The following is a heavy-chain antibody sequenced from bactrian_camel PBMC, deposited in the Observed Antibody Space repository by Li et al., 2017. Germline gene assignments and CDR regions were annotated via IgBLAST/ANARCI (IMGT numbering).Heavy chain of an antibody. V-gene: IGHV3S32*01. Sequence: VQLVESGGGSVQTGGSLRLSCVVSGHSRGSNCVGWYRLPPGRAPAEREGIAAIRRDGGETWYAASVKGRFTISRDNAKNTVYLQMNSLKPEDTAVYYCVRKDDYSNYATFGYWGQGTQVTVS. D-gene: IGHD4*01. CDR3: VRKDDYSNYATFGY. CDR1: GHSRGSNC. J-gene: IGHJ6*01. CDR2: IRRDGGET.